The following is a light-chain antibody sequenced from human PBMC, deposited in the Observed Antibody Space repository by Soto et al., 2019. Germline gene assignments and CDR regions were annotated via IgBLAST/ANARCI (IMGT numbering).Light chain of an antibody. J-gene: IGKJ1*01. CDR2: GAS. CDR3: QQYGDSSWT. Sequence: EIVLTPSPGTLSLYPGDRATLSCRASQSVSSNYLAWYQQQKPGQAPRLLIYGASSRATGVPDRFSGSGSGTDFTLAISRLEPEDFVVYYCQQYGDSSWTFGQGTKVDIK. V-gene: IGKV3-20*01. CDR1: QSVSSNY.